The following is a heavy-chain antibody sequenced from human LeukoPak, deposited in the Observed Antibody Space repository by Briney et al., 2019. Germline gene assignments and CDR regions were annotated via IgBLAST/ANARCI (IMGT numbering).Heavy chain of an antibody. J-gene: IGHJ4*02. CDR3: ARALAAAGILPYFDY. D-gene: IGHD6-13*01. CDR2: IKQDGSEK. V-gene: IGHV3-7*01. Sequence: GRSLRLSCAASGFTFSSYWMSWVRQAPGKGLEWVANIKQDGSEKYYVDSVKGRFTISRDNAKNSLYLQMNSLRAEDTAVYYCARALAAAGILPYFDYWGQGTLVTDSS. CDR1: GFTFSSYW.